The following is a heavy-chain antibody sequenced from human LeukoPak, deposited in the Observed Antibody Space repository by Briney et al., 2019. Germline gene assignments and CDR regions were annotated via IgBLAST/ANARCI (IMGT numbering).Heavy chain of an antibody. Sequence: SVKVSCKASGYTFTSYDINWVRQAPGQGLEWMGGIIPIFGTANYAQKFQGRVTITTDESTSTAYMELSSLRSEDTAVYYCARGDSSSRFDYWGQGTLVTVSS. CDR3: ARGDSSSRFDY. CDR1: GYTFTSYD. J-gene: IGHJ4*02. D-gene: IGHD6-6*01. V-gene: IGHV1-69*05. CDR2: IIPIFGTA.